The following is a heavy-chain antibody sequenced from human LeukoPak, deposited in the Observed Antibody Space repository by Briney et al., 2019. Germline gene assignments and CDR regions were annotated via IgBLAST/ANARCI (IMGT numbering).Heavy chain of an antibody. J-gene: IGHJ6*03. CDR1: GYTFTSYG. Sequence: ASVKVSCKASGYTFTSYGISWVRQAPGQGLEWMGGFDPEDGETIYAQKFQGRVTMTEDTSTDTAYMELSSLRSEDTAVYYCATGNSKAYYYYYMDVWGKGTTVTVSS. V-gene: IGHV1-24*01. CDR3: ATGNSKAYYYYYMDV. CDR2: FDPEDGET.